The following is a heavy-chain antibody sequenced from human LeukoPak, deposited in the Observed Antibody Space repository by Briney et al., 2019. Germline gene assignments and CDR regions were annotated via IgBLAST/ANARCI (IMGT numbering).Heavy chain of an antibody. Sequence: SETLSLTRTVSGGSISSGDYYWSWIRQPPGKGLEWIGYIYYSGSTYYNPSLKSRVTISVDTSKNQFSLKLSSVTAADTAVYYCARERYAASYNWFDPWGQGTLVTVSS. D-gene: IGHD6-25*01. CDR2: IYYSGST. J-gene: IGHJ5*02. V-gene: IGHV4-30-4*08. CDR3: ARERYAASYNWFDP. CDR1: GGSISSGDYY.